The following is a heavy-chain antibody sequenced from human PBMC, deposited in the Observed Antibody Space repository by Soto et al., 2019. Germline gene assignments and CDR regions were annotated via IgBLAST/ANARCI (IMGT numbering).Heavy chain of an antibody. CDR2: IYSGGST. CDR3: ARGRKLDY. CDR1: GFTVSSNY. J-gene: IGHJ4*02. Sequence: SGGSLRLSCAASGFTVSSNYMSWVRQAPGKGLEWVSVIYSGGSTYYADSVKGRSTISRDNSKNTLYLQMNSLRAEDTAVYYCARGRKLDYWGQGTLVTAPQ. V-gene: IGHV3-53*01.